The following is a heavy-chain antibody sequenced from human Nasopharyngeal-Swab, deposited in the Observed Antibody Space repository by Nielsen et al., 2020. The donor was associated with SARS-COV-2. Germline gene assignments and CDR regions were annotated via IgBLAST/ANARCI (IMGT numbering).Heavy chain of an antibody. CDR1: GFTFSNYA. D-gene: IGHD6-6*01. CDR3: AKGTYSGSPGGMDV. J-gene: IGHJ6*02. Sequence: GGSLSCAASGFTFSNYAMSWVRQAPGKGLGWVSVIYSGGNSTYYADSVKGRFAISRDNSKNTVYLQMNSLRAEDTAVYYCAKGTYSGSPGGMDVWGQGTTVTVSS. CDR2: IYSGGNST. V-gene: IGHV3-23*03.